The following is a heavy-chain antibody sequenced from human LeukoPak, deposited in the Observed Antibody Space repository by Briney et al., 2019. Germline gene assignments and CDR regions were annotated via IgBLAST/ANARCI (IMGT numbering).Heavy chain of an antibody. D-gene: IGHD5-18*01. V-gene: IGHV4-34*01. J-gene: IGHJ5*02. CDR2: INHSGST. CDR3: ARRRGGYSYGKYNWFDP. Sequence: PSETLSLTCAVYGGSFSGYYWSWIRQPPGKGLDWIGEINHSGSTNYNPSLKSRVTISVDTSKNQFSLKLSSVTAADTAVYYCARRRGGYSYGKYNWFDPWGQGTLVTVSS. CDR1: GGSFSGYY.